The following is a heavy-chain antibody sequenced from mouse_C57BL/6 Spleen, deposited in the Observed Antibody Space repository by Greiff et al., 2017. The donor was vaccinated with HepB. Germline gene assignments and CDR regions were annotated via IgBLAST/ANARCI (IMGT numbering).Heavy chain of an antibody. CDR2: SRNKANDYTT. CDR1: GFTFSDFY. Sequence: DVQLVESGGGLVQSGRSLRLSCATSGFTFSDFYMEWVRQAPGKGLEWIAASRNKANDYTTEYSASVKGRFIVSRDTSQSILYLQMNALRAEDTAIYYCARDAFYYYGSSYNYAMDYWGQGTSVTVSS. J-gene: IGHJ4*01. CDR3: ARDAFYYYGSSYNYAMDY. V-gene: IGHV7-1*01. D-gene: IGHD1-1*01.